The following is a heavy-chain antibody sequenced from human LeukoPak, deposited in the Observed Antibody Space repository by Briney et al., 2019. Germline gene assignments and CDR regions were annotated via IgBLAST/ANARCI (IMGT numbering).Heavy chain of an antibody. D-gene: IGHD5-18*01. CDR1: GGSISSYY. V-gene: IGHV4-59*01. J-gene: IGHJ4*02. CDR3: ARLSYSYGPDY. CDR2: IYYSGST. Sequence: PSETLSLTCTVSGGSISSYYWSWIRRPPGKGLEWIGYIYYSGSTNYNPSLKSRVTISVDTSKNQFSLKLSSVTAADTAVYYCARLSYSYGPDYWGQGTLVTVSS.